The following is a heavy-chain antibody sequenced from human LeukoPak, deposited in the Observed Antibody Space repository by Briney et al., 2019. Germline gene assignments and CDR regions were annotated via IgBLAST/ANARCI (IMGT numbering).Heavy chain of an antibody. CDR1: GFTFSSYS. Sequence: GGSLRLSCAASGFTFSSYSMNWVRQAPGKGLEWVSSISSSSSYIYYADSVKGRFTISRDNAKNSLYLQMNGLRAEDTAVYYCARDEGGSGWYQNYWGQGTLVTVSS. CDR3: ARDEGGSGWYQNY. V-gene: IGHV3-21*04. J-gene: IGHJ4*02. D-gene: IGHD6-19*01. CDR2: ISSSSSYI.